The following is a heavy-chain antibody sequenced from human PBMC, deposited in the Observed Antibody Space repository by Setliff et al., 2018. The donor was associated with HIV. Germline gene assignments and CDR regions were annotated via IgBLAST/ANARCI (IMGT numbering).Heavy chain of an antibody. CDR2: INHSGST. J-gene: IGHJ5*01. Sequence: PSETLSLTCAVYGGSFSDYYWSGIRQPPGKGLEWIGEINHSGSTNYNPSLKRRVTISVDTSKNQFSLKLNSVTAADTAVYYCARVRLELRQYWFDSWGQGSPVTVPQ. V-gene: IGHV4-34*01. CDR3: ARVRLELRQYWFDS. D-gene: IGHD1-7*01. CDR1: GGSFSDYY.